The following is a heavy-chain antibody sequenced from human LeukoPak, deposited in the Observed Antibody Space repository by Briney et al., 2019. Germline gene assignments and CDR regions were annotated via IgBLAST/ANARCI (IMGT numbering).Heavy chain of an antibody. Sequence: SETLSLTCAVSGGSIGSSNWWSWVRQPPGKGLEWIGSIYYSGSTYYNPSLKSRVTISVDTSKNQFSLKLSSVTAADTAVYYCASGVTAKPRGDAFDIWGQGTMVTVSS. CDR3: ASGVTAKPRGDAFDI. D-gene: IGHD2-15*01. V-gene: IGHV4-4*02. J-gene: IGHJ3*02. CDR1: GGSIGSSNW. CDR2: IYYSGST.